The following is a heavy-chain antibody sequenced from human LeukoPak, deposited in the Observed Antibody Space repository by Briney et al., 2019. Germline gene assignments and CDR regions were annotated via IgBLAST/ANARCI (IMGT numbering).Heavy chain of an antibody. Sequence: GVSVRLPCTASSFTFSNYCVSWVRKARGKGLEWVANIKLDGSEKYYVDSVKGGVSISTDNATNSLYLQINSLRVEDTAVYYCAKIIVVVVAATTAFDIWGQGTMVTLSS. CDR2: IKLDGSEK. CDR3: AKIIVVVVAATTAFDI. V-gene: IGHV3-7*01. CDR1: SFTFSNYC. J-gene: IGHJ3*02. D-gene: IGHD2-15*01.